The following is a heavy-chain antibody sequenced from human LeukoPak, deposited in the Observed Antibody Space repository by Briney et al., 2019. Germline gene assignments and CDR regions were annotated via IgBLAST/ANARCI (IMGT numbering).Heavy chain of an antibody. CDR1: GFTFSNAW. V-gene: IGHV3-15*01. Sequence: GGSLRPSCAASGFTFSNAWMSWVRQAPGKGLEWVGRIKSKTDGGTTDYAAPVKGRFTISRDDSKNTLYLQMNSLKTEDTAVYYCTYGSGSYYPRAGYYGMDVWGQGTTVTVSS. CDR2: IKSKTDGGTT. CDR3: TYGSGSYYPRAGYYGMDV. J-gene: IGHJ6*02. D-gene: IGHD3-10*01.